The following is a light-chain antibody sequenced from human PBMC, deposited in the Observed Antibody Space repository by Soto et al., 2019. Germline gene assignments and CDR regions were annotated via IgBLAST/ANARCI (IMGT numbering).Light chain of an antibody. CDR1: SSDVGGYKY. Sequence: QSVLTQPPSASGSPAQSVTIACTGTSSDVGGYKYVSWYQQQPGKAPKVMIYEVNKRPSGVPDRFSGSKSGHTASLTVSGLQADDEADYFCSSYAGRNIVLFGGVTKLTVL. V-gene: IGLV2-8*01. J-gene: IGLJ2*01. CDR3: SSYAGRNIVL. CDR2: EVN.